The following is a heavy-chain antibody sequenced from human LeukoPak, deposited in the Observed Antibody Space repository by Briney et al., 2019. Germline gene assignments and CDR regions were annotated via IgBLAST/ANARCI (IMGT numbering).Heavy chain of an antibody. CDR3: ARGPPLVALRYLGLFDP. CDR2: IKKTGSET. D-gene: IGHD2-15*01. V-gene: IGHV3-7*03. Sequence: GGSLRLSCAASGFTFSHFWMSWVRQAPGKGLEWVAYIKKTGSETYYVDSVKGRFTISRDNSKNTLYLQMNSLRAEDTAVYYCARGPPLVALRYLGLFDPWGQGTLVTVSS. J-gene: IGHJ5*02. CDR1: GFTFSHFW.